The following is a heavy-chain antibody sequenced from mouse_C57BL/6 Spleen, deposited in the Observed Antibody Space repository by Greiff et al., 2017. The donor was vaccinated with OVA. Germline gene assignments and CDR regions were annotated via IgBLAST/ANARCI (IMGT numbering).Heavy chain of an antibody. D-gene: IGHD2-4*01. CDR3: AREGLRAWFAY. J-gene: IGHJ3*01. CDR2: IYPGSGST. Sequence: QVQLQQSGAELVKPGASVKMSCKASGYTFTSYWITCVKQRPGQGLEWIGDIYPGSGSTNYNEKFKSKATLTVDTSSSTAYMQLSSLTSEDSAVYYCAREGLRAWFAYWGQGTLVTVSA. CDR1: GYTFTSYW. V-gene: IGHV1-55*01.